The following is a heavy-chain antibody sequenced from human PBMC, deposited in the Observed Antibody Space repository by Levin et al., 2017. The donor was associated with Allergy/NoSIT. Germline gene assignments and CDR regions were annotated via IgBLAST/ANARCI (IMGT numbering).Heavy chain of an antibody. CDR3: ARDQYGAPFDY. D-gene: IGHD2-8*01. J-gene: IGHJ4*02. CDR1: GFTFYNYW. V-gene: IGHV3-7*04. CDR2: INQDGSEK. Sequence: GESLKISCAASGFTFYNYWMSWVRQAPGKGLEWVANINQDGSEKYYVDSVRGRFTISRDNAKKSLYLQMNSLRAEDTAVYYCARDQYGAPFDYWGQGTLVTVSS.